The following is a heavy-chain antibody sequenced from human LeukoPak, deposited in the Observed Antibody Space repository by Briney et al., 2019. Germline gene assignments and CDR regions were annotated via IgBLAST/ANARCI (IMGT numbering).Heavy chain of an antibody. CDR1: GFTFSSYS. Sequence: GGSLRLSCAAPGFTFSSYSMNWVRQAPGKGLEWVSSISSSSSYIYYADSVKGRFTISRDNAKNSLYLQMNSLRAEDTAVYYCAREYSSSWYLNWFDPWGQGTLVTVSS. J-gene: IGHJ5*02. V-gene: IGHV3-21*01. CDR2: ISSSSSYI. CDR3: AREYSSSWYLNWFDP. D-gene: IGHD6-13*01.